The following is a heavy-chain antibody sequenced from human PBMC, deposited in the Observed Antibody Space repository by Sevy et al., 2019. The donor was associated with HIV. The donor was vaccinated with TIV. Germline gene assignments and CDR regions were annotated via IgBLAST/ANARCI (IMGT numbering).Heavy chain of an antibody. CDR1: GGSISNADYY. D-gene: IGHD3-3*01. CDR3: ARMKFWNGYFDY. J-gene: IGHJ4*02. Sequence: SESLSLTCSVSGGSISNADYYWSWIRQPPGKGLEWIGYIYYSGRTYYNPSLKSRISISVDTSRNQFSLSLDSVTPADTAVYYCARMKFWNGYFDYWGQGTLVTVSS. V-gene: IGHV4-30-4*01. CDR2: IYYSGRT.